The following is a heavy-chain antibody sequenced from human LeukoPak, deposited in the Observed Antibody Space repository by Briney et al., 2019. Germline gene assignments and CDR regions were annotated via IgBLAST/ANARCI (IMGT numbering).Heavy chain of an antibody. D-gene: IGHD5-24*01. J-gene: IGHJ4*02. V-gene: IGHV3-7*01. CDR3: ARHGRHNFDY. Sequence: GGSLRLSCAASGLTFSNYWMSWVRQAPGKGLEWVVNIKEDGSEKYYGDSVRGRFTISRDNAKSSLNLQMSSLRADDTAVYYCARHGRHNFDYWGQGTLVTVSS. CDR2: IKEDGSEK. CDR1: GLTFSNYW.